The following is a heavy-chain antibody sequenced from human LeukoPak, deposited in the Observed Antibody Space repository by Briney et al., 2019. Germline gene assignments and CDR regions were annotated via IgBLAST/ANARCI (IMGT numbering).Heavy chain of an antibody. D-gene: IGHD5-18*01. V-gene: IGHV3-48*01. CDR1: GFTFSTYS. CDR3: ARCPYSFGFAPPQY. Sequence: GGSLRLSCAASGFTFSTYSMNWVRQAPGKGLEWVSYISSSSSTIFYANSVKGRFTISRDNAKHSLYLQMNSLRAEDTAVYYCARCPYSFGFAPPQYWGQGTLVTVSS. CDR2: ISSSSSTI. J-gene: IGHJ4*02.